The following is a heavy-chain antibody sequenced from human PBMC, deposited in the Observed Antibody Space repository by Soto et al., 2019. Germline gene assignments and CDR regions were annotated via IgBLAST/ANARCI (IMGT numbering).Heavy chain of an antibody. Sequence: QVHLVQSGAEVKKPGASVKVSCQGSGYAFTTYGITWVRQAPGQGLEWMGWISAHNGNTNYAQKLQGRVTVTRDTSTSPAYMELRSLRYDDTAVYYCASGRYGDYWGQGALVTVSS. CDR3: ASGRYGDY. D-gene: IGHD1-26*01. J-gene: IGHJ4*02. CDR2: ISAHNGNT. CDR1: GYAFTTYG. V-gene: IGHV1-18*01.